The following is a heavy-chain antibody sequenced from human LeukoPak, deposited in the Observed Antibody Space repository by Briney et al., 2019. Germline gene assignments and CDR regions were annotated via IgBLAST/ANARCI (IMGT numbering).Heavy chain of an antibody. CDR3: ARADELGDHHIDS. V-gene: IGHV1-2*02. J-gene: IGHJ4*02. D-gene: IGHD2-21*02. CDR2: VNPNTGAT. Sequence: ASVKVSCKASGYTFTAYYIHWLRQAPGQGLEWMGWVNPNTGATMYAQKFQGRVTMTRDTSISTAYIDVSRLLSDDPAVYYCARADELGDHHIDSWGQGTLVTVSS. CDR1: GYTFTAYY.